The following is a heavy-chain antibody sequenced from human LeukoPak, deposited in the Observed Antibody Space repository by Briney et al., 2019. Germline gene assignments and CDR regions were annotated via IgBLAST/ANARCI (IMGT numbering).Heavy chain of an antibody. CDR3: ARDQGRGGLYSSSWHTHDY. CDR2: INPNSGGT. D-gene: IGHD6-13*01. CDR1: GYTFTGYY. J-gene: IGHJ4*02. Sequence: ASVKVSCKASGYTFTGYYMHWVRQAPGQGLEWMGWINPNSGGTNYAQKFQGRVTMTRDTSISTAYMELSRLRSDDTAVYYCARDQGRGGLYSSSWHTHDYWGQGTLVTVSS. V-gene: IGHV1-2*02.